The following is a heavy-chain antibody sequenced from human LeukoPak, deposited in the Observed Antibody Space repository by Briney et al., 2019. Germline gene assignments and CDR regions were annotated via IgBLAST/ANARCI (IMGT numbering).Heavy chain of an antibody. CDR3: AAASGAAAGSEMGA. CDR1: GYSFTVYY. D-gene: IGHD6-13*01. CDR2: INPSSGGT. J-gene: IGHJ4*02. V-gene: IGHV1-2*02. Sequence: GASVKLSCKASGYSFTVYYMHWVRQPHGQGLEWMGWINPSSGGTKYAQKFQGRGTMTRDTSISTAYMELSRLSPDDTAVYYCAAASGAAAGSEMGAWGEGTLVTVSS.